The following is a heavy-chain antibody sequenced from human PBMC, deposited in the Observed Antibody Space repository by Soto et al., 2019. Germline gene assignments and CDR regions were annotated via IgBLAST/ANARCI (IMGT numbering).Heavy chain of an antibody. CDR3: ARGRPTYYDFWSRPYDAFDI. CDR1: GGTFSSYA. J-gene: IGHJ3*02. V-gene: IGHV1-69*13. Sequence: SVKVSCKASGGTFSSYAISWVRQAPGQGLEWMGGIIPIFGTANYAQKFQGRVTITADESTSTAYMELSSLRSEDTAVYYCARGRPTYYDFWSRPYDAFDICGPGTMVTVSS. D-gene: IGHD3-3*01. CDR2: IIPIFGTA.